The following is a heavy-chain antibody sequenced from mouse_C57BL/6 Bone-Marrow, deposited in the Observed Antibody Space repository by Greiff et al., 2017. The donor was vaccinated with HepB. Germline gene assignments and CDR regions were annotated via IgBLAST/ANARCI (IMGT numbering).Heavy chain of an antibody. Sequence: EVKLMESGGGLVKPGGSLKLSCAASGFTFSDYGMHWVRQAPEKGLEWVAYISSGSSTIYYADTVKGRFTISRDNAKNTLFLRMTSLRSEDTAMYYCARGGTTVPWFAYWGQGTLVTVSA. CDR2: ISSGSSTI. V-gene: IGHV5-17*01. J-gene: IGHJ3*01. CDR3: ARGGTTVPWFAY. D-gene: IGHD1-1*01. CDR1: GFTFSDYG.